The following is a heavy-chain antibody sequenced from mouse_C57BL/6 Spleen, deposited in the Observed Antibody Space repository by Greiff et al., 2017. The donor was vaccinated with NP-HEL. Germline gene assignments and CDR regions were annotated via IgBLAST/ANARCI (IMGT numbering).Heavy chain of an antibody. CDR1: GYTFTDYE. J-gene: IGHJ2*01. V-gene: IGHV1-15*01. CDR2: IDPETGGT. Sequence: VQLQQSGAELVRPGASVTLSCKASGYTFTDYEMHWVKQTPVHGLEWIGAIDPETGGTAYNQKFKGKAILTADKSSSTAYMELRSLTSEDSAVYYCTRDLDISFDYWGQCTTLTVSS. CDR3: TRDLDISFDY.